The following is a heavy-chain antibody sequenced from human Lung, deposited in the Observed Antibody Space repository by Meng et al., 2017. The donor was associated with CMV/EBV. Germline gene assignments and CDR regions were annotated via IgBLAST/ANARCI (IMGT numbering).Heavy chain of an antibody. D-gene: IGHD2-2*01. V-gene: IGHV3-23*01. Sequence: ESXKISXAASGFTFTSYAMSWVRQAPGKGLEWVSAISGSGGSTYYADSVKGRFTISRDNSKNTLYLQMNSLRAEDTAVYYCAKDGVVIPEGGMDVWGQGXTVTVSS. CDR2: ISGSGGST. J-gene: IGHJ6*02. CDR1: GFTFTSYA. CDR3: AKDGVVIPEGGMDV.